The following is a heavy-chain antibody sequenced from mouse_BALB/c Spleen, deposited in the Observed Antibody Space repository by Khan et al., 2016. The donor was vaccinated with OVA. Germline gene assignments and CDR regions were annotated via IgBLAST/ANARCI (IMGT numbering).Heavy chain of an antibody. CDR3: ARGNYYGSTSWVGY. CDR1: GYTFSSYW. Sequence: QIQLVQSGAELMKPGASVKISCKATGYTFSSYWIEWVKQRPGHGLEWIGEILPGSNSSNYNERFKGKATITADTSSNTAYMQLSSLTSEDSAIYYCARGNYYGSTSWVGYWGQGTLVTVSA. V-gene: IGHV1-9*01. D-gene: IGHD1-1*01. CDR2: ILPGSNSS. J-gene: IGHJ3*01.